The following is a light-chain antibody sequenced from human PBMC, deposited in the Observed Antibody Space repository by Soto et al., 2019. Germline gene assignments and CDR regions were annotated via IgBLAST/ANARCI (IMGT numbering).Light chain of an antibody. CDR3: QQYQSYSWS. Sequence: DIQMTQSPSTLSASIGDRVTISCRASQSIAYRLAWYQQKPGTAPRLLIYDASSLEGGVPLRFSGSGSGTEFTLPISGLQPDDFAIYHCQQYQSYSWSFGQGNRVEIK. CDR2: DAS. CDR1: QSIAYR. V-gene: IGKV1-5*01. J-gene: IGKJ1*01.